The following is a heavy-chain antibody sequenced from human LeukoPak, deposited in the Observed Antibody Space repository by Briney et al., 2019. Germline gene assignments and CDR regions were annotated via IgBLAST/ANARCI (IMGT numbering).Heavy chain of an antibody. CDR1: GFTFSGYG. Sequence: GGSLRLSCAASGFTFSGYGMHWVRQAPGKGLEWVAVISYDGNNNYYADSVKGRFTIARDNSKNMLSLQMTSLRAEDTAVYYCAKDRNFIVGATPDYWGQGTLVTVSS. CDR2: ISYDGNNN. V-gene: IGHV3-30*18. CDR3: AKDRNFIVGATPDY. D-gene: IGHD1-26*01. J-gene: IGHJ4*02.